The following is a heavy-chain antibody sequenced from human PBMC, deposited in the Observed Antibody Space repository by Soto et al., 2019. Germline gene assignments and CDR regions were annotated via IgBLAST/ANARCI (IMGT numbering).Heavy chain of an antibody. D-gene: IGHD1-26*01. J-gene: IGHJ4*02. V-gene: IGHV4-59*08. Sequence: QVQLQESGPGLVKPSETLSLTCTVSGGSISSYYWSWIRQPPGKGLEWIGYIYYSGSTNYNPSLTSRLNIPLDTSKNQFSLTLSSVTAADTAVYYCARQSGATTPPDYWGQGTLVTVSS. CDR3: ARQSGATTPPDY. CDR2: IYYSGST. CDR1: GGSISSYY.